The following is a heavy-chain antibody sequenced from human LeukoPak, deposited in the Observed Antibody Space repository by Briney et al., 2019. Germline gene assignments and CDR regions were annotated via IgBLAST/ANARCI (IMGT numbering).Heavy chain of an antibody. CDR1: GYTLTELS. D-gene: IGHD2-21*01. V-gene: IGHV1-24*01. Sequence: ASVTVSCKVSGYTLTELSMHWVRQAPGKWLEWMGGLDPEDGETIYAQKFQGRVTMTEDTSTDTAYMELSSLRSEDTAVYYCATGYCGGDCYSRDAFDIWGQGTMVTVSS. J-gene: IGHJ3*02. CDR3: ATGYCGGDCYSRDAFDI. CDR2: LDPEDGET.